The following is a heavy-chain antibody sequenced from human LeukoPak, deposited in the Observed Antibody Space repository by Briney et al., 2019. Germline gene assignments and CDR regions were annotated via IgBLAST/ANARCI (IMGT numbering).Heavy chain of an antibody. CDR3: ARDEVLFYAFDT. CDR1: GGSIRSSSFY. CDR2: IDSSGKT. D-gene: IGHD3-10*01. Sequence: SETLSLTCTVSGGSIRSSSFYWGWIRQPPGKGLEWIGNIDSSGKTYSNSSLNSRVTISIDTSKNQFSLRLNSVTAADTAAYYCARDEVLFYAFDTWGQGTVVTVSS. V-gene: IGHV4-39*07. J-gene: IGHJ3*02.